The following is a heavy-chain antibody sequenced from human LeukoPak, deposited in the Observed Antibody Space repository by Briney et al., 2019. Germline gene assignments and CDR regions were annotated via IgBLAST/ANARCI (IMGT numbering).Heavy chain of an antibody. Sequence: KTSETLSLTCAVYGGSFSGYYWSWIRQPPGKGLEWIGEINHSGSTNYNPSLKSRVTISVDTSKNQFSLKLSSVTAADTAVYYCARGLRNYYDSSGYTPPFDYWGQGTLVTVSS. V-gene: IGHV4-34*01. D-gene: IGHD3-22*01. CDR2: INHSGST. CDR1: GGSFSGYY. CDR3: ARGLRNYYDSSGYTPPFDY. J-gene: IGHJ4*02.